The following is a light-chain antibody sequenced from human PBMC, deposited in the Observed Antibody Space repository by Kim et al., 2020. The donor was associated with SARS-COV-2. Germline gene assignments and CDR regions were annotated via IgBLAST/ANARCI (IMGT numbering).Light chain of an antibody. V-gene: IGLV2-8*01. CDR3: SSYAGGSDVV. J-gene: IGLJ2*01. CDR1: SSDVGGYNY. CDR2: EVG. Sequence: GQSVTISCTGTSSDVGGYNYVSWYQHHPGKAPKLIISEVGKRPSGVPDRFSGSKSGDTASLTVSGLQAEDEADYYCSSYAGGSDVVFGGGTQLTVL.